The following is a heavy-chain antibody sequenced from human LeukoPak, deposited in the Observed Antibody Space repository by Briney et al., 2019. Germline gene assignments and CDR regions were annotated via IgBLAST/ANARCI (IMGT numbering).Heavy chain of an antibody. Sequence: PSETLTLTCAVYGGSFGGYYWSWIRQPPGKGLEWIGEINHGGSTNYNPSLKSRVTISVDTSKNQFSLKLSSVTAADTAVYYCARSGLSSYQDLDYWGKGTLVTVSS. CDR2: INHGGST. J-gene: IGHJ4*02. CDR1: GGSFGGYY. V-gene: IGHV4-34*01. D-gene: IGHD6-13*01. CDR3: ARSGLSSYQDLDY.